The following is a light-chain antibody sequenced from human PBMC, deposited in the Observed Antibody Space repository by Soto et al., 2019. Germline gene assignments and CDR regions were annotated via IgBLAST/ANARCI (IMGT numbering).Light chain of an antibody. J-gene: IGLJ2*01. CDR2: EVS. V-gene: IGLV2-14*01. Sequence: QSVLTQPASVSGSPGQSITISCTGTSSDVGAYNYVSWYQHHSGRAPKLIIFEVSHRPSGVSDRFSGSKSGNTASLTISGLQTEDEADYYCTSYTRTRNLLFGGGTKVTVL. CDR3: TSYTRTRNLL. CDR1: SSDVGAYNY.